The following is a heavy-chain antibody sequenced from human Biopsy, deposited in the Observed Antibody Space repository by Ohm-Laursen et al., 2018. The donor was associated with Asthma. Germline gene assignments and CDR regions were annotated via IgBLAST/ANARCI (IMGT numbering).Heavy chain of an antibody. D-gene: IGHD1-1*01. CDR3: VRDGTDDAFDI. Sequence: SLRLSCAASGFSFSKFAIHWVRQAPGKGLEWVGVISKDASTQDYADSVKGRFTMARDNSKNTLDLRMNSLREEDTAVYYCVRDGTDDAFDIWGQGTVVSVSS. CDR2: ISKDASTQ. V-gene: IGHV3-30*01. J-gene: IGHJ3*02. CDR1: GFSFSKFA.